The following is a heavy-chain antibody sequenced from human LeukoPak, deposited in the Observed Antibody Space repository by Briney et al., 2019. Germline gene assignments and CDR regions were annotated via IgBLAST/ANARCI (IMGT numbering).Heavy chain of an antibody. CDR2: IYSGGST. CDR3: ARRAGDYSHPYDY. J-gene: IGHJ4*02. V-gene: IGHV3-53*01. D-gene: IGHD3-22*01. CDR1: GFIVSSNS. Sequence: GGSLRLSCTVSGFIVSSNSMSWVRQAPGKGLEWVSFIYSGGSTQYSDSVKGRFTISRDNSKNTLYLQMNSLRAEDTAVYYCARRAGDYSHPYDYWGQGTLVTVSS.